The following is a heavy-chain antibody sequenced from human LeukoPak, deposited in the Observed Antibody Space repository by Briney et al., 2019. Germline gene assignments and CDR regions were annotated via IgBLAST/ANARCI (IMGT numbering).Heavy chain of an antibody. V-gene: IGHV4-61*02. CDR1: GGSISSGSYY. CDR3: ARGRALLKPRGGGYFDL. CDR2: IYTSGST. J-gene: IGHJ2*01. D-gene: IGHD3-16*01. Sequence: PSETLSLTCTVSGGSISSGSYYWSWIRQPAGKGLEWIGRIYTSGSTNYNPSLKSRVTISVDTSRNQFSLKLSSVTAADTAVYYCARGRALLKPRGGGYFDLWGRGILVTVSS.